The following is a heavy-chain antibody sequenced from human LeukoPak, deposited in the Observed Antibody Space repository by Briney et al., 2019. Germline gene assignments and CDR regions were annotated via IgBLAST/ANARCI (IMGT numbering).Heavy chain of an antibody. Sequence: GGSLRLSCAASGVIISSYAMSWVRKAPGKGLEWVPAINGRGDNTYYADFVKGRFTISRDNSKSTVYLQMNSLRTEDTAVYYCAKDRVSPGFNWFDPWGQGTLVTVSS. CDR2: INGRGDNT. CDR3: AKDRVSPGFNWFDP. V-gene: IGHV3-23*01. CDR1: GVIISSYA. J-gene: IGHJ5*02. D-gene: IGHD2/OR15-2a*01.